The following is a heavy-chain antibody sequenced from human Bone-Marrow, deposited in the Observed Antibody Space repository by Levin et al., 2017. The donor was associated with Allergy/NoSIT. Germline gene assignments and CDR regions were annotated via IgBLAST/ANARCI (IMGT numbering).Heavy chain of an antibody. J-gene: IGHJ4*02. CDR1: GYTFTSYP. CDR2: TSAYTGHT. V-gene: IGHV1-18*04. Sequence: GASVKVSCKTSGYTFTSYPITWVRQAPGLGLEWVGWTSAYTGHTKLAQKFQGRVTMTTDTSTRIAYMELRGLTSDDTAVYYCARGGDGYKIDHWGRGTLVTVSS. CDR3: ARGGDGYKIDH. D-gene: IGHD5-24*01.